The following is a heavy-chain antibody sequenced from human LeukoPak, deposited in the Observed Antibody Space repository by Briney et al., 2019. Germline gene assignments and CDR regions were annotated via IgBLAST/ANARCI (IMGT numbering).Heavy chain of an antibody. CDR3: ARGRYMDV. CDR2: MNPKSGDT. V-gene: IGHV1-8*02. CDR1: GYIFIDYE. Sequence: ASVKVSCKTSGYIFIDYEISWVRQAPGQGLEWMGWMNPKSGDTGYEQKFQGRITITRDSSISTVYMELSSLRSDDTALYYCARGRYMDVWGKGTTVTVSS. J-gene: IGHJ6*03.